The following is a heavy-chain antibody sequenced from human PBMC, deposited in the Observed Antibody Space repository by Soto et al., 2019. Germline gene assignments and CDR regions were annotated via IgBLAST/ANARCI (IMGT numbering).Heavy chain of an antibody. Sequence: SETLSLTCTVSGGSISSYYWSWIRQPPGKGLEWIGYIYYSGSTNYNPSLKSRVTISVDTSKNQFSLKLSSVTAADTAVYYCARATWYSSSHLKSDYWGQGTLVTVSS. CDR3: ARATWYSSSHLKSDY. J-gene: IGHJ4*02. D-gene: IGHD6-13*01. CDR1: GGSISSYY. V-gene: IGHV4-59*01. CDR2: IYYSGST.